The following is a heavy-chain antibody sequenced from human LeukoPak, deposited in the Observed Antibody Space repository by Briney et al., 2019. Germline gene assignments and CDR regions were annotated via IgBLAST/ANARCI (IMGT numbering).Heavy chain of an antibody. CDR3: ARGSYDSSGYYSLDY. V-gene: IGHV4-4*07. D-gene: IGHD3-22*01. CDR1: GVSISSYY. CDR2: IYTSGST. J-gene: IGHJ4*02. Sequence: PSETLSLTCTVSGVSISSYYWSWIRQPAGKGLEWIGRIYTSGSTNYNPSLKSRVTMSVDTSKNQFSLKLSSVTAADTAVYYCARGSYDSSGYYSLDYWGQGTLVTVSS.